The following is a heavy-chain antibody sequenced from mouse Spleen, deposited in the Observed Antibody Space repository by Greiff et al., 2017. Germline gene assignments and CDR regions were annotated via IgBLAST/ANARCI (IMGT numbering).Heavy chain of an antibody. CDR3: TRGGYYRYDGGGYAMDY. V-gene: IGHV1-15*01. CDR2: IDPETGGT. Sequence: VKLVESGAELVRPGASVTLSCKASGYTFTDYEMHWVKQTPVHGLEWIGAIDPETGGTAYNQKFKGKATLTADKSSSTAYMELRSLTSEDSAVYYCTRGGYYRYDGGGYAMDYWGQGTSVTVSS. J-gene: IGHJ4*01. CDR1: GYTFTDYE. D-gene: IGHD2-14*01.